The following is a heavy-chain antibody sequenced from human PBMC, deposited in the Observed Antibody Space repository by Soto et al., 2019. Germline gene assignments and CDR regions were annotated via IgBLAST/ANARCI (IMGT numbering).Heavy chain of an antibody. CDR1: GFTFSSYY. D-gene: IGHD1-26*01. J-gene: IGHJ4*02. V-gene: IGHV3-53*01. CDR2: VYSTGST. CDR3: AREGMGFGY. Sequence: GSLRLSCAASGFTFSSYYMSWVRQAPGKGLEWVSVVYSTGSTYYADSVKGRFTISRDISKNMIYLQMDSLRAEDTAVYYCAREGMGFGYWGQGTLVTVSS.